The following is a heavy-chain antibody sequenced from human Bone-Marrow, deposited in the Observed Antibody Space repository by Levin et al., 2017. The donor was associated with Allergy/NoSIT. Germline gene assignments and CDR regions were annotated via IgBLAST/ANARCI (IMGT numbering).Heavy chain of an antibody. CDR1: GFTFSNYG. V-gene: IGHV3-30*18. Sequence: LSLTCAASGFTFSNYGMHWVRQAAGKGLEWVALISYDGRVNYYTDSVKGRFTISRDNSKNTLSLQMNSLRAEDTAVYYCAKDDRENDYVWGTYRRGVFEFWGQGTQVTVSS. CDR3: AKDDRENDYVWGTYRRGVFEF. J-gene: IGHJ4*02. CDR2: ISYDGRVN. D-gene: IGHD3-16*02.